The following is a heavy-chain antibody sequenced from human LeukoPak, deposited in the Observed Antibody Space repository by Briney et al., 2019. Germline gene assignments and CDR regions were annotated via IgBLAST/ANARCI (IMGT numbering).Heavy chain of an antibody. J-gene: IGHJ4*02. CDR2: MNSNNGHLG. D-gene: IGHD6-19*01. CDR3: ARGSSSGWARLDY. V-gene: IGHV1-8*01. Sequence: GASVKVSCKTSGYTFTSYDINWVRQAPGQGLEWLGWMNSNNGHLGGYEQRFQGRVIMTRDTSINTAYLELSSLKFEDTAVYYCARGSSSGWARLDYWGQGTLVTVSS. CDR1: GYTFTSYD.